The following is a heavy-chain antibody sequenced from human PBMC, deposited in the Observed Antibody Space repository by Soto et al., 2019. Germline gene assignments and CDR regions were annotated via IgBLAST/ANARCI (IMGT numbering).Heavy chain of an antibody. CDR2: IFSNDDK. J-gene: IGHJ5*02. CDR3: ARPGDFWWFDA. V-gene: IGHV2-26*01. D-gene: IGHD3-3*01. CDR1: GFSLSNARMG. Sequence: QVTLKESGPVLVKPTETLTLTCTVSGFSLSNARMGVSWIRQPPGKALEWLAHIFSNDDKSYSTSLKTRHTTFTNDSTKQVVLTTTNMDQADTATKYCARPGDFWWFDAWGQGTLVTVSP.